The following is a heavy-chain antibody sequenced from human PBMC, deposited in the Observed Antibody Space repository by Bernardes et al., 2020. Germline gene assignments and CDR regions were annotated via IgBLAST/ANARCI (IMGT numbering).Heavy chain of an antibody. D-gene: IGHD5-18*01. CDR1: GFTFSSYA. CDR3: ARDGGPIQIWAQYMDV. J-gene: IGHJ6*03. CDR2: ISLSGDTT. Sequence: GGSLRLSCAASGFTFSSYAMSWVRQAPGKGLEWVSIISLSGDTTYYADSVKGRFTISRDNSKNTLYLQMNSLRAEDTAVYYCARDGGPIQIWAQYMDVWGKGTTVTVSS. V-gene: IGHV3-23*01.